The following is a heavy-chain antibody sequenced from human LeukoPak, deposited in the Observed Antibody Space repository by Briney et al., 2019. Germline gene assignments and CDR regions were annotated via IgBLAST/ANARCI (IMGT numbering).Heavy chain of an antibody. CDR2: ISGSGGST. Sequence: GGSLRVSCAASGFTFSSYAMSWVRQAPGKGLEWVSAISGSGGSTYYADSVKGRFTISRDNSKNTLYLQMNSLRAEDTAVYYCAKDFYSGSSASWGQGTLVTVSS. D-gene: IGHD1-26*01. J-gene: IGHJ4*02. V-gene: IGHV3-23*01. CDR3: AKDFYSGSSAS. CDR1: GFTFSSYA.